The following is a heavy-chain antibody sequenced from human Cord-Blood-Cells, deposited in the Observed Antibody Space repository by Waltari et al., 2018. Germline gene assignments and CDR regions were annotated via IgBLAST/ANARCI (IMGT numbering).Heavy chain of an antibody. D-gene: IGHD3-9*01. J-gene: IGHJ4*02. Sequence: QVQLVESGGGVVQPGRSLRLSCAAPGFTFSSYAMHWVRQAPGKGLEWVAVISYDGSNKYYADSVKGRFTISRDNSKNTLYLQMNSLRAEDTAVYYCAGGLVIGYFDYWGQGTLVTVSS. CDR2: ISYDGSNK. CDR1: GFTFSSYA. CDR3: AGGLVIGYFDY. V-gene: IGHV3-30-3*01.